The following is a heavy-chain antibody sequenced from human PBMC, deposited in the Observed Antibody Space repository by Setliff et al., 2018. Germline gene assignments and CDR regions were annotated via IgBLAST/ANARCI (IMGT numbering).Heavy chain of an antibody. CDR3: ARSPPNRGVGQGHYMDV. D-gene: IGHD1-26*01. Sequence: ASVKVSCKASGYTFTNYAIHWVRQAPGQRLEWMGWINAGNGDTKYSQDFQGRVTITRDTSASTAYMDLSSLRSDDMAVYYCARSPPNRGVGQGHYMDVWGKGTTVTVSS. CDR1: GYTFTNYA. V-gene: IGHV1-3*03. J-gene: IGHJ6*03. CDR2: INAGNGDT.